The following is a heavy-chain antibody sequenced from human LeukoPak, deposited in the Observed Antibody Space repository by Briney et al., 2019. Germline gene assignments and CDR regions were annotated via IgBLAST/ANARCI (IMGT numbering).Heavy chain of an antibody. Sequence: SESLSVTCTVTGASISSDGNYWTWLRQQPGKGPEWLGYIYNSGSTDYNPSLKSRLTISLDASKNQFSQKVKSVTAADTAVYYCAISPNSGYYYWGQGTLVTVSS. D-gene: IGHD3-22*01. J-gene: IGHJ4*02. CDR3: AISPNSGYYY. V-gene: IGHV4-31*03. CDR2: IYNSGST. CDR1: GASISSDGNY.